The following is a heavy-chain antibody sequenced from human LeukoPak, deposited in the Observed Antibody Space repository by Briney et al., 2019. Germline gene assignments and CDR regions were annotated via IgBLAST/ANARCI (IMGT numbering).Heavy chain of an antibody. D-gene: IGHD3-22*01. CDR1: GFTVSTIY. CDR2: IYSGGST. V-gene: IGHV3-53*01. CDR3: ARSQSSMIVEDAFDI. Sequence: PGGSLRLSCAASGFTVSTIYMSWVRQAPGKGLEWVSVIYSGGSTYYADSVKGRFTISRDNSKNTLYLQVNSLRAEDTAVYYCARSQSSMIVEDAFDIWGQGTMVTVSS. J-gene: IGHJ3*02.